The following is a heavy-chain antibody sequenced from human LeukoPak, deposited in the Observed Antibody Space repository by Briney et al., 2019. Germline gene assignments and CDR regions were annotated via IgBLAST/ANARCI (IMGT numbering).Heavy chain of an antibody. J-gene: IGHJ4*02. CDR3: ARDLMGAPGY. D-gene: IGHD1-26*01. V-gene: IGHV3-74*01. Sequence: GGSLRLSCAASGFTFSSYWMHWVRHAPGEGLVWVSRINTDGSSTNYADSVKSRFTISRDNAKNTLYLQMNSLRAEDTAVYYCARDLMGAPGYWGQGTLVTVSS. CDR1: GFTFSSYW. CDR2: INTDGSST.